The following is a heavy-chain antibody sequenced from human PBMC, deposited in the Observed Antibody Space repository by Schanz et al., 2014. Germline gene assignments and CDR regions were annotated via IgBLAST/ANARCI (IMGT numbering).Heavy chain of an antibody. Sequence: QVQLQESGPGLVKPSETLSLTCSVSGGDIGNYYWSWIRQPPGKGLEWIGYIHQSGGTNYNPSLKSRVTILADTSKNQFSLRLPSLTAADTAVYYCAKFLYDDPSWGQGTLVTVSS. D-gene: IGHD3-3*01. CDR3: AKFLYDDPS. V-gene: IGHV4-59*08. CDR2: IHQSGGT. J-gene: IGHJ5*02. CDR1: GGDIGNYY.